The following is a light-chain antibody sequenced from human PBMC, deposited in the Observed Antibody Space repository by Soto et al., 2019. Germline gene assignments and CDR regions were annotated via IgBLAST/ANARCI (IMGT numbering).Light chain of an antibody. J-gene: IGLJ1*01. CDR2: DVT. CDR3: CAYAGGVDV. Sequence: QSALTQPPSVSGSPGQSVTISCSGTSSDVGGYNYVSWYQQYPGRAPKIMIYDVTKRPSGVPDRFSGSKSGNTASLTISGLQADDEDDYYCCAYAGGVDVFGIGTKVTVL. CDR1: SSDVGGYNY. V-gene: IGLV2-11*01.